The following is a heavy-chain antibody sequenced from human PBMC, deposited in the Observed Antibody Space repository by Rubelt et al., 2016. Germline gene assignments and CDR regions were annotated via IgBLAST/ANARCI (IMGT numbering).Heavy chain of an antibody. CDR1: VDSVSSNSAA. V-gene: IGHV6-1*01. J-gene: IGHJ6*02. D-gene: IGHD6-13*01. Sequence: QLQLQQSGPGLVKPSQTLSLTCSISVDSVSSNSAAWNWFRQSPSRGLEWLGRTYYRSKWYNEYAVSVKSRITSNPDTCKIQLSLQLNSVTPEDTAVYYCARAAAAFHGMDVWGQGTTVTVSS. CDR2: TYYRSKWYN. CDR3: ARAAAAFHGMDV.